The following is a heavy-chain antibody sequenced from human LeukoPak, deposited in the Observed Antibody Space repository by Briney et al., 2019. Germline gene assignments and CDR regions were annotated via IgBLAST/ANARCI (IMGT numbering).Heavy chain of an antibody. D-gene: IGHD5-18*01. CDR1: GFTFSSYG. Sequence: GGSLRLSRAASGFTFSSYGVHWVRQAPGKGLEWVAVISYDGSNKYYADSVKGRFTISRDNSKNTLYLQMNSLRAEDTAVYYCARDVRGYSYGHFDYWGQGTLVTVSS. CDR2: ISYDGSNK. V-gene: IGHV3-30*03. CDR3: ARDVRGYSYGHFDY. J-gene: IGHJ4*02.